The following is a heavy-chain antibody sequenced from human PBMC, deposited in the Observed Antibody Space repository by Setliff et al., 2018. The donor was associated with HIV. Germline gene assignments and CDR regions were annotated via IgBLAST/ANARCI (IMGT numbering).Heavy chain of an antibody. CDR1: GYSFSTNG. CDR2: ISAYNGNT. J-gene: IGHJ4*02. V-gene: IGHV1-18*01. D-gene: IGHD2-15*01. CDR3: ARDPPVVARHLFDL. Sequence: ASVKVSCKASGYSFSTNGISWVRQAPGQGLEWMGWISAYNGNTNYAKKFQGRVTMTTDTSTSTASMELRSLTSDDTAVYYCARDPPVVARHLFDLWGQGTLVTVS.